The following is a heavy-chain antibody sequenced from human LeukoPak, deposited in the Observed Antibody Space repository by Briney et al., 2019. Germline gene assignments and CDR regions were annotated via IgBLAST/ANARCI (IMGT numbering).Heavy chain of an antibody. CDR3: AKVPPGYCSSTSCFGYYFDY. CDR2: ISGSGGST. Sequence: GGSLRLSCAASGFTFSSYAISWVRQAPGKGLEWVSAISGSGGSTYYADSVKGRFTISRDNSKNTLYLQMNSLRAEDTAVYYCAKVPPGYCSSTSCFGYYFDYWGQGNLVTVSS. D-gene: IGHD2-2*01. CDR1: GFTFSSYA. V-gene: IGHV3-23*01. J-gene: IGHJ4*02.